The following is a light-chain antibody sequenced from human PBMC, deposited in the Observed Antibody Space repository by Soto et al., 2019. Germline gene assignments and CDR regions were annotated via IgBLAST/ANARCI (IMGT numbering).Light chain of an antibody. CDR1: QNIGSG. Sequence: DIQMTQSPSTLSASVGDRVTITCRASQNIGSGLAWYQQKPGKAPKVLIYVASSLERGVPSRFSGSGSGTEFTLTISSLQPDDFATYYCQQYNSYSGTFGQGTRLEIK. V-gene: IGKV1-5*01. CDR2: VAS. CDR3: QQYNSYSGT. J-gene: IGKJ5*01.